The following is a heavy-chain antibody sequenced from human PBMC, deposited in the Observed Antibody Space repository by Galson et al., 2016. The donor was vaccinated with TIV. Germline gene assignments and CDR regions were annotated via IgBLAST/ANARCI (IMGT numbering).Heavy chain of an antibody. Sequence: SVKVSCKASGDTISSYVFNWVRLAPGQGLEWMGGIIPLFRTTNYARKFQGRVTITADESTNTAYMELNSLRSGDTAVYCCASDRNTALDTYHQYYGMDVWGQGTTVTVSS. CDR2: IIPLFRTT. CDR3: ASDRNTALDTYHQYYGMDV. D-gene: IGHD5-18*01. J-gene: IGHJ6*02. V-gene: IGHV1-69*13. CDR1: GDTISSYV.